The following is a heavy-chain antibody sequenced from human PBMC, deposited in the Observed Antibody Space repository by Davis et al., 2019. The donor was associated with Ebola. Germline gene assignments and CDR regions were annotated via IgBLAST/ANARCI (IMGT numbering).Heavy chain of an antibody. V-gene: IGHV3-15*01. D-gene: IGHD3-10*01. CDR2: IKSKTDGGTT. CDR1: GFTFNTAW. CDR3: TTSPGSYYAFDI. Sequence: PGGSLRLSCAASGFTFNTAWMTWVRQAPGKGLEWVGRIKSKTDGGTTDYAAPVRGRFSISRDDSKNTLYLQMNSLKTEDTAVYYCTTSPGSYYAFDIWGQGTMVTVSS. J-gene: IGHJ3*02.